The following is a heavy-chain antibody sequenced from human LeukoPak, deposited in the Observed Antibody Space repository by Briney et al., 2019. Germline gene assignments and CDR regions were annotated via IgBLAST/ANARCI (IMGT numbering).Heavy chain of an antibody. CDR3: ARVGYYESSGYYEY. J-gene: IGHJ4*02. CDR1: GYTLTDYY. D-gene: IGHD3-22*01. CDR2: INPNSGGT. V-gene: IGHV1-2*06. Sequence: AASVKVSCKASGYTLTDYYMHWVRQAPGQGLEWMGRINPNSGGTNYAQKFQGRVTMTRDTSISTVYMELSRLRSDDTAVYYCARVGYYESSGYYEYWGQGTQVTVSS.